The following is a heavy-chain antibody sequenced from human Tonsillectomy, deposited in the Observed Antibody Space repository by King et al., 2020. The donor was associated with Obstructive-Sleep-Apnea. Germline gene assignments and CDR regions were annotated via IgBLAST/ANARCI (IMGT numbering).Heavy chain of an antibody. D-gene: IGHD3-10*01. Sequence: QLQESGPGLVKPSQTLSLTCTVSGGSISSGGYYWSWIRQHPGKGLEWIGYIYYSGSTYYNPSLKSRVTISVDTSKNQFSLKLSSVTAADTAVYYCAXVXXFAXPSNXXXXXXQGTLVTVSS. CDR3: AXVXXFAXPSNXXXX. CDR2: IYYSGST. V-gene: IGHV4-31*03. CDR1: GGSISSGGYY. J-gene: IGHJ5*02.